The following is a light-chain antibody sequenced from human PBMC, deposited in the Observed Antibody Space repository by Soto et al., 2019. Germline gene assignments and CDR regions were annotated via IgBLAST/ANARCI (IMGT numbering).Light chain of an antibody. CDR3: QQDNSYWT. CDR2: KAS. J-gene: IGKJ1*01. Sequence: DIQMTQSPSTLSASVGDRVTITCRASQNVNNCLSWYQQKPGKAPKLLIHKASNLDSGVPSRFSGSGSGTVFSLPSSTLQPDYYATYHCQQDNSYWTFGQGTKVEIK. CDR1: QNVNNC. V-gene: IGKV1-5*03.